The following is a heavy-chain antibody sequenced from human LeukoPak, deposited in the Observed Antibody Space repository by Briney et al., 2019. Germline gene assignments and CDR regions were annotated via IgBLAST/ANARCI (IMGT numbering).Heavy chain of an antibody. V-gene: IGHV4-31*03. CDR2: IYYSGST. Sequence: SQTLSLTCTVSGGSISSGGYYWSWIRQHPGKGLEWIGYIYYSGSTYYNPSLKSRVTISVDTSKNQSSLKLSSVTAADTAVYYCAREGSHDSSGYYSYYFDYWGQGTLVTVSS. CDR1: GGSISSGGYY. D-gene: IGHD3-22*01. J-gene: IGHJ4*02. CDR3: AREGSHDSSGYYSYYFDY.